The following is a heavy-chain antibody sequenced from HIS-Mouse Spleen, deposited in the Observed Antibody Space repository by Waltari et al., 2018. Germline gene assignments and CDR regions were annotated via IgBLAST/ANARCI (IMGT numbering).Heavy chain of an antibody. CDR2: INPNSGGK. Sequence: QVQLVQSGAEVKKPGASVKVSCKASGYTFTGYYIHWVRQAPGQGLEWMGGINPNSGGKNYAQKVQGRVTMTRDTSISTAYMGLSRLRSDDTAVYYCAEVDGTTHAFDIWGQGTMVTVSS. CDR3: AEVDGTTHAFDI. J-gene: IGHJ3*02. D-gene: IGHD1-26*01. V-gene: IGHV1-2*02. CDR1: GYTFTGYY.